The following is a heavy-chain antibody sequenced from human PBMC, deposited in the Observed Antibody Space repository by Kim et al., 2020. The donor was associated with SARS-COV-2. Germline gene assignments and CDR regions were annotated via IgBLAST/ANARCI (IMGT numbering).Heavy chain of an antibody. CDR2: INPNSGGT. D-gene: IGHD6-13*01. Sequence: ASVKVSCKASGYTFTGYYIHWVRQAPGQGLEWMGWINPNSGGTNYAQKFQGRVTMTRDTSISTAYMEGSRLRSDDTAVYYCARERIAATGDGMDVWGQGTTVTVSS. V-gene: IGHV1-2*02. J-gene: IGHJ6*02. CDR1: GYTFTGYY. CDR3: ARERIAATGDGMDV.